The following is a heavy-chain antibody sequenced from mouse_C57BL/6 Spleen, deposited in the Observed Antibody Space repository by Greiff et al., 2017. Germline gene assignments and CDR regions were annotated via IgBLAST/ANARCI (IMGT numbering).Heavy chain of an antibody. J-gene: IGHJ4*01. CDR2: IWSGGST. V-gene: IGHV2-2*01. CDR1: GFSLTSYG. Sequence: VQLQESGPGLVQPSQSLSITCTVSGFSLTSYGVHWVRQSPGKGLEWLGVIWSGGSTDYNAAFISRLSISKDNSKSQVVFKMNSLQADDTAIYYCARNSLRFYAMDYWGQGTSVTVSS. D-gene: IGHD1-1*01. CDR3: ARNSLRFYAMDY.